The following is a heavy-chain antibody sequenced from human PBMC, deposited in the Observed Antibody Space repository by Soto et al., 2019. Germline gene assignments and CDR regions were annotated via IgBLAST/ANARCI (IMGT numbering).Heavy chain of an antibody. Sequence: SGPTLMNPTQTLTLTCTFSGFSLSTSGMCVSWIRQPPGNDLEWLALIDLDDDKYYSTSLKTRLTISKDTSKNQVVLTMTNMDPVDTATYYCARIRSIVGATMTYYYGMDVWGQGTTVTVSS. CDR3: ARIRSIVGATMTYYYGMDV. V-gene: IGHV2-70*01. CDR2: IDLDDDK. CDR1: GFSLSTSGMC. J-gene: IGHJ6*02. D-gene: IGHD1-26*01.